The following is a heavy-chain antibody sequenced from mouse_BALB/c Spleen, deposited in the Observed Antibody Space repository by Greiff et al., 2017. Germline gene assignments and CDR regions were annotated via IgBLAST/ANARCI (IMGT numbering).Heavy chain of an antibody. D-gene: IGHD2-14*01. CDR3: ARGYRSTWFAY. CDR2: IDTSDSYT. J-gene: IGHJ3*01. V-gene: IGHV1-69*01. CDR1: GYTFTDYW. Sequence: QVQLHQPGAELVMPGASVKMSCKASGYTFTDYWMHWVKQRPGQGLEWIGAIDTSDSYTSYNQKFKGKATLTVDESSSTAYMQLSSLTSEDSAVYYCARGYRSTWFAYWGQGTLVTVSA.